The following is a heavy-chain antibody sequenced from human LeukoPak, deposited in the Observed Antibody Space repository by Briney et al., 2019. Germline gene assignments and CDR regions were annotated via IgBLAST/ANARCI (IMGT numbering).Heavy chain of an antibody. V-gene: IGHV1-18*04. D-gene: IGHD6-13*01. CDR2: ISAYNGNT. Sequence: ASVKVSCKASGYTFTSYYMHWVRQAPGQGLEWMGWISAYNGNTNYAQKLQGRVTMTTDTSTSTAYMELRSLRSDDTAVYYCAREYSSSWVFDYWGQGTLVTVSS. J-gene: IGHJ4*02. CDR3: AREYSSSWVFDY. CDR1: GYTFTSYY.